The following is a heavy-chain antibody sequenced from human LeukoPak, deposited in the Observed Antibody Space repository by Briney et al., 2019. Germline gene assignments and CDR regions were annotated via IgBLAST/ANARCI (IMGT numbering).Heavy chain of an antibody. CDR2: ISYDGRNK. D-gene: IGHD3-10*01. J-gene: IGHJ4*02. Sequence: GRSLSLSRAVSIFTFCSYAMHWVRQAPAKGLEWGAVISYDGRNKYYTDSVKGRFTISRDNSKNTLYLQMNSLRAEDTAVYDCAKVLEVRGARRPKYYWGQGTLVIVSS. V-gene: IGHV3-30*04. CDR3: AKVLEVRGARRPKYY. CDR1: IFTFCSYA.